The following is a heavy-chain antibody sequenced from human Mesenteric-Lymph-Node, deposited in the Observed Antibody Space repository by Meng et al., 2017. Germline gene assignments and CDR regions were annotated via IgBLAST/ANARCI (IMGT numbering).Heavy chain of an antibody. CDR2: IIPIFGTA. J-gene: IGHJ6*02. Sequence: SVKVSCKASGGTFSSYAISWVRQAPGQGLEWMGGIIPIFGTANYAQKFQGRVTITADESTSTAYMELSSLRSEDTAVYYCARAWDFSTIFGMVRAPHYYYYGMDVWGQGTTVTVSS. CDR1: GGTFSSYA. V-gene: IGHV1-69*13. D-gene: IGHD3-3*01. CDR3: ARAWDFSTIFGMVRAPHYYYYGMDV.